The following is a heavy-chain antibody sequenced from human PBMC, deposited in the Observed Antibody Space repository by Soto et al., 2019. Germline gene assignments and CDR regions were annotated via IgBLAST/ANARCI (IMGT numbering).Heavy chain of an antibody. CDR2: IYYSGST. D-gene: IGHD6-19*01. V-gene: IGHV4-31*03. J-gene: IGHJ4*02. Sequence: PLSLTCTVSGGSISSGGYYWSWIRQHPGKGLEWIGYIYYSGSTYYNPSLKSRVTISVDTSKNQFSLKLSSVTAADTAVYYCARDPAGYSSGWPSFDYWGQGTLVTVSS. CDR1: GGSISSGGYY. CDR3: ARDPAGYSSGWPSFDY.